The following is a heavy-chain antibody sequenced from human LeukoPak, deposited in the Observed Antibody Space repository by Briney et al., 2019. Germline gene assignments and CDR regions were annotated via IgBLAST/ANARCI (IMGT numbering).Heavy chain of an antibody. CDR1: GFTVSSNH. CDR3: ARDGENHYYDY. CDR2: IYSGGTI. J-gene: IGHJ4*02. D-gene: IGHD7-27*01. Sequence: GGSLRLSCAASGFTVSSNHMSWVRQAPAKGLEWVSVIYSGGTIYYADSVKGRFTISRDNSKNTVYLEMNSLRAEDTAVYYCARDGENHYYDYWGQGTLVTVST. V-gene: IGHV3-66*01.